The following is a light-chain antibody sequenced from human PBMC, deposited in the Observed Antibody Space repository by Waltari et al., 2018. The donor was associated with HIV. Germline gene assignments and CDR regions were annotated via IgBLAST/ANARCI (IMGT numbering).Light chain of an antibody. CDR2: AAS. CDR1: QPVSKQN. Sequence: MLTQSPGALSLSPGDRATLSCRANQPVSKQNLAWYQTKPGRTPRLLSYAASKSATGIPDRFSGSGSGSDFTLTISGLDPEDFAIYYCLHYGVSVWTFGQG. CDR3: LHYGVSVWT. V-gene: IGKV3-20*01. J-gene: IGKJ1*01.